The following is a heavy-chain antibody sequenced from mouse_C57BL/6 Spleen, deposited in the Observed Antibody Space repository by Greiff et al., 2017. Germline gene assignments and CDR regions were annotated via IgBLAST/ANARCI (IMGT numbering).Heavy chain of an antibody. J-gene: IGHJ3*01. V-gene: IGHV5-16*01. CDR2: INYDGSST. D-gene: IGHD2-12*01. Sequence: EVKLVESEGGLVQPGSSMKLSCTASGFTFSDYYMAWVRQVPEKGLEWVANINYDGSSTYYLDSLKSRFIISRDNAKNILYLQMSSLKSEDTATYYCARGYLFAYWGQGTLLTVSA. CDR3: ARGYLFAY. CDR1: GFTFSDYY.